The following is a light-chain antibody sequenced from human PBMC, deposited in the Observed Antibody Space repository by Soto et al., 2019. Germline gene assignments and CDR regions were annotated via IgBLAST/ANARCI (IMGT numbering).Light chain of an antibody. CDR3: QQRSNWPKLT. CDR2: DAP. J-gene: IGKJ4*02. CDR1: QSVSSY. V-gene: IGKV3-11*01. Sequence: EIVLTQSPATLSLSPGERATLSCRASQSVSSYLAWYQQKPGQAPRLLIYDAPNRATGIPARFSGSGSGTDFTLTISSLEPEDFAVYYCQQRSNWPKLTFGGGNKVEIK.